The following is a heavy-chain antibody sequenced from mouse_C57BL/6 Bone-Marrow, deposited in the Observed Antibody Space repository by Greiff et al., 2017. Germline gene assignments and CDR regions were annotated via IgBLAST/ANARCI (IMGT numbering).Heavy chain of an antibody. D-gene: IGHD2-3*01. CDR3: ARFYDGYYDYFDY. CDR2: IYPSDSET. Sequence: VQLQQPGAELVRPGSSVKLSCKASGYTFTSYWMDWVKQRPGQGLEWIGNIYPSDSETHYNQKFKDKATLTADKSSSTAYMQLSSLTSEDSAVYYCARFYDGYYDYFDYWGQGTTLTVSS. V-gene: IGHV1-61*01. CDR1: GYTFTSYW. J-gene: IGHJ2*01.